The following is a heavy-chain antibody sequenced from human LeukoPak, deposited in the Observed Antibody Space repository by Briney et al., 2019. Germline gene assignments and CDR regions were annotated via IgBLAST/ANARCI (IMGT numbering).Heavy chain of an antibody. D-gene: IGHD3-22*01. CDR1: GYTFTSYG. Sequence: SVKVSCKASGYTFTSYGIGCVRQAPGQGLEWMGWISAYNGNTNYAQKLQGRVTMTTDTSTSTAYMELRSLRSDDTAVYYCARENPLITTPLRYWGQGTLVTVSS. V-gene: IGHV1-18*01. CDR3: ARENPLITTPLRY. CDR2: ISAYNGNT. J-gene: IGHJ4*02.